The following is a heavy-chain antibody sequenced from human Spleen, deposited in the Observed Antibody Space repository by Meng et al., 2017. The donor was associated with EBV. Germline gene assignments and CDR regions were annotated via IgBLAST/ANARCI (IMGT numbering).Heavy chain of an antibody. CDR1: GFSLTTTGMR. J-gene: IGHJ4*02. V-gene: IGHV2-70*04. Sequence: QVTLKESGPALVKPTETLTLTCTFSGFSLTTTGMRVSWIRQSPGRALEWLARIDWDDDRFYRPSLKTRLTISKDTSKNQVVLTLANVDPQDTGTYYCARIRGSAWGDDYWGQGTLVTVSS. D-gene: IGHD6-19*01. CDR3: ARIRGSAWGDDY. CDR2: IDWDDDR.